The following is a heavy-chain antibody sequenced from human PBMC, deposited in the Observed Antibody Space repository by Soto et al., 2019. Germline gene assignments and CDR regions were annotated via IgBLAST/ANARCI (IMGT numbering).Heavy chain of an antibody. D-gene: IGHD1-26*01. J-gene: IGHJ4*02. CDR1: GGSISSGDYY. Sequence: SETLSLTCTVSGGSISSGDYYWSWIRQPPGKGLEWIGYIYYSGSTYYNPSLKSRVTISVDTSKNQFSLKLSSVTAADTAVYYCARGEWELLSFDYWGQGTLVTVSS. CDR2: IYYSGST. CDR3: ARGEWELLSFDY. V-gene: IGHV4-30-4*01.